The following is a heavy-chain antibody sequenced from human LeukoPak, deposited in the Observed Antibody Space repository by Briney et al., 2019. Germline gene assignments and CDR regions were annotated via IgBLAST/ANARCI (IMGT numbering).Heavy chain of an antibody. V-gene: IGHV1-8*01. CDR3: AREGQQWLVVDYYYGMDV. Sequence: ASVKVSCKASGYTFTSYDINWVRQAPGQGLEWMGWMNPNSGNTGYAQKFQGRVTMTRNTSISTAYMELSSLRSEDTAVYYCAREGQQWLVVDYYYGMDVWGQGTTVTVSS. D-gene: IGHD6-19*01. J-gene: IGHJ6*02. CDR1: GYTFTSYD. CDR2: MNPNSGNT.